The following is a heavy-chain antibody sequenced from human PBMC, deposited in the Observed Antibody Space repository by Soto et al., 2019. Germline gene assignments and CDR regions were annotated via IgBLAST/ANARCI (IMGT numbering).Heavy chain of an antibody. J-gene: IGHJ3*02. CDR1: GFTFSSYR. D-gene: IGHD6-13*01. V-gene: IGHV3-21*01. CDR3: AELHSSSINI. Sequence: EVQLVESGGGLVKPGGSLRLSCVASGFTFSSYRMNWVRQAPGKGLEWVSSISSSSGSIYYADSVKGRFTISRDNARNSLYLQMNSLRAEDTAVYYCAELHSSSINIWGQGTMVTVSS. CDR2: ISSSSGSI.